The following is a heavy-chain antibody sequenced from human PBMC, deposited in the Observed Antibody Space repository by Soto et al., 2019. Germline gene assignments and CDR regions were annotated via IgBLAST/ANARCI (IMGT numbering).Heavy chain of an antibody. V-gene: IGHV1-8*02. J-gene: IGHJ4*02. CDR3: ASNYYGSGSYDY. Sequence: ASVKVSCKASGYTFTSYDINWVRQATGQGLEWMGWMNPNSGNTGYAQKLQGRVTMTRNTSISTAYMELSSLRSEDTAVYYCASNYYGSGSYDYWGQGTLVTVSS. D-gene: IGHD3-10*01. CDR1: GYTFTSYD. CDR2: MNPNSGNT.